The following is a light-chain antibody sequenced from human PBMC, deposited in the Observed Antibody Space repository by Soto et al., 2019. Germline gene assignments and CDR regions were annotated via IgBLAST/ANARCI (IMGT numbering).Light chain of an antibody. V-gene: IGKV3-11*01. CDR3: QQRSDWPIT. CDR2: GAS. CDR1: QSVASY. J-gene: IGKJ5*01. Sequence: EIVLTQSPATLSLSPGERATLSCRPSQSVASYLAWYQQKPGQAPSLLIYGASNRATGIPARFSGSGSGTDFTLTISGLEPEDFAVYYCQQRSDWPITFGQGTRLEIK.